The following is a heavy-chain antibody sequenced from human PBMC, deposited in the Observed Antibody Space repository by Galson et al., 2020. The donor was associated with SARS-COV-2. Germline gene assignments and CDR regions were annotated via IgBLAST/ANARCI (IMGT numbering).Heavy chain of an antibody. CDR1: GGSFSGYY. V-gene: IGHV4-34*01. J-gene: IGHJ4*02. CDR2: INHSGST. Sequence: SETLSLTCAVHGGSFSGYYWTWIRQPPGKGLEWIGEINHSGSTNHNPSLKSRVTISVDTSKNQFSLKLSSVTAADTAVYYCTRVGDGYNSGFDYWGQGTLVTVSS. CDR3: TRVGDGYNSGFDY. D-gene: IGHD5-12*01.